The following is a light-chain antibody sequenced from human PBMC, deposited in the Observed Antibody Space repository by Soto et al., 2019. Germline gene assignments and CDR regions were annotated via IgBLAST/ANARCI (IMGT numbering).Light chain of an antibody. V-gene: IGLV2-8*01. Sequence: QSALTQPPSASGSPGQSVTISCTGTSSDVGGYNYISWYQHHPGKVPKLMIYEVSKRPSGVPDRFSGSRSGNTASLTVSGLQAEDEADYYCSSYAASHSYGFGTGTKLTVL. CDR2: EVS. CDR3: SSYAASHSYG. J-gene: IGLJ1*01. CDR1: SSDVGGYNY.